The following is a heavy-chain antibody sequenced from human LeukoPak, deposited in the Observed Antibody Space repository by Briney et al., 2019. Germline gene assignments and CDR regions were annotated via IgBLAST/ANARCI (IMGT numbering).Heavy chain of an antibody. D-gene: IGHD3-9*01. V-gene: IGHV1-2*02. CDR2: INPNSGGT. CDR1: GYTFTGYY. CDR3: ATPYYDILTGYPN. Sequence: ASVKVSCKASGYTFTGYYMHWVRQAPGQGLEWMGWINPNSGGTNYAQKFQGRVTMTRDTSISTAYMELSRLRSDDTAVYYCATPYYDILTGYPNWGQGTLVTVSS. J-gene: IGHJ4*02.